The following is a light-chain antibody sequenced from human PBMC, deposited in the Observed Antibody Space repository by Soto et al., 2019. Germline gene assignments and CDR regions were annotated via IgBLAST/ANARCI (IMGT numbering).Light chain of an antibody. Sequence: EIVMTQSPATLSVSPGERATLSCRASQSVSSNLARYQHKPGQAPRLLIYAASTRATGIPARFSGSGSGTECALPISCLQSEDFALYYCEQYHKWPQYTFGQGTKREIK. CDR1: QSVSSN. V-gene: IGKV3-15*01. J-gene: IGKJ2*01. CDR3: EQYHKWPQYT. CDR2: AAS.